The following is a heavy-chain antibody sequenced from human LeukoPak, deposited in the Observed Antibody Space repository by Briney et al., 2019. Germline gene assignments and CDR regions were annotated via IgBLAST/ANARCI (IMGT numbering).Heavy chain of an antibody. J-gene: IGHJ4*02. D-gene: IGHD3-22*01. CDR1: GGSISSSSYY. CDR2: IYYSGTT. Sequence: KTSETLSLTCTVSGGSISSSSYYWGWIRQPPGKGLEWIGNIYYSGTTYYSPSLKSRVTISVDTSKNQFSLRLISVTAADTAVYYCARRSYYDSSGYTDDYWGQGTLVTVSS. V-gene: IGHV4-39*01. CDR3: ARRSYYDSSGYTDDY.